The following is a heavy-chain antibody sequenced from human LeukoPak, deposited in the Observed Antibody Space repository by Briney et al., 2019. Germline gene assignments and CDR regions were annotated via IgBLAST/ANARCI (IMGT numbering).Heavy chain of an antibody. J-gene: IGHJ6*02. CDR3: ARADYYDSSGYYYGMDV. CDR2: ISAYNGNT. Sequence: ASVKVSCKASGYTFTSYGISWVRQAPGQGLEWMGWISAYNGNTNYAQKLQGRVTMTTDTSTSTAYMELRSLRSDDTAVYYCARADYYDSSGYYYGMDVWGQGTTVTVSS. V-gene: IGHV1-18*01. CDR1: GYTFTSYG. D-gene: IGHD3-22*01.